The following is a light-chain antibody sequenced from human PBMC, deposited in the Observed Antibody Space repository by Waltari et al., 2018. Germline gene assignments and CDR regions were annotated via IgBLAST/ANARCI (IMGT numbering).Light chain of an antibody. CDR1: SGHSSTV. CDR2: INSDGSH. V-gene: IGLV4-69*01. J-gene: IGLJ3*02. CDR3: QTGGHGTWV. Sequence: QLVLTQSPSASASLGAPIKLTCTLSSGHSSTVIAGLQQQPEKGPRYLMKINSDGSHSRGNEIPDRFSGSSSGAERYLTISSLQSEDEADYYCQTGGHGTWVFGGGTKLTVL.